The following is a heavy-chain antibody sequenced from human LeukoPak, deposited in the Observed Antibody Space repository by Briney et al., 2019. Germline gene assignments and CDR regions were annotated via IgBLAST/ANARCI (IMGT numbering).Heavy chain of an antibody. V-gene: IGHV1-18*01. CDR2: ISTYNGNT. J-gene: IGHJ2*01. CDR1: GYTFTTYA. Sequence: ASVKVSCKASGYTFTTYAISWVRQAPGQGLGWMGWISTYNGNTNYAQKFQGRVTLTTDTSTSTAYMDLRSLRSDDTAVYHCARVALGSWYFDLWGRGTLVTVSS. CDR3: ARVALGSWYFDL. D-gene: IGHD2-15*01.